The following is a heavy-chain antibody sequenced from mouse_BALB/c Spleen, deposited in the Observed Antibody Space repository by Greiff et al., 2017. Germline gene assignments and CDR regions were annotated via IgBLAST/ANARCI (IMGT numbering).Heavy chain of an antibody. CDR1: GYTFTSYW. CDR2: IYPGDGDT. J-gene: IGHJ3*01. D-gene: IGHD1-1*01. CDR3: ASGYYGSSRFAY. V-gene: IGHV1-87*01. Sequence: VQVVESGAELARPGASVKLSCKASGYTFTSYWMQWVKQRPGQGLEWIGAIYPGDGDTRYTQKFKGKATLTADKSSSTAYMQLSSLASEDSAVYYCASGYYGSSRFAYWGQGTLVTVSA.